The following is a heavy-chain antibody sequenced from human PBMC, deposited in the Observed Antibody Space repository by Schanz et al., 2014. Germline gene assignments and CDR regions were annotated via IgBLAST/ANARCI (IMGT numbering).Heavy chain of an antibody. CDR1: GFSVGNKY. D-gene: IGHD5-18*01. J-gene: IGHJ2*01. Sequence: EVHLVESGGGLVQPGGSLRLSCAASGFSVGNKYMNWVRQAPGKGLEWVSFIYIGGNTYYADSVKGRFTISRDNSKNTLFLQMSSLRVDDMAVYYCGRAGTGMAGWYFELWGHGTLVTVSS. CDR3: GRAGTGMAGWYFEL. V-gene: IGHV3-66*01. CDR2: IYIGGNT.